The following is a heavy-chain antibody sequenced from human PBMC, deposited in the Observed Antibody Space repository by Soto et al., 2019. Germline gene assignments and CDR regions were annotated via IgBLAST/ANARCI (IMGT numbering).Heavy chain of an antibody. CDR1: GYNYPTYS. Sequence: EASVKVSCKTSGYNYPTYSITWVRQAPGQGLEWMGWISTYNHDTNYAQKFQGRLSMATDTSTSTAYMELRSLTSDDTAVYYCARDPSNTSRQKLYFDNWGQGNLVTVSS. J-gene: IGHJ4*02. CDR3: ARDPSNTSRQKLYFDN. V-gene: IGHV1-18*01. D-gene: IGHD2-2*01. CDR2: ISTYNHDT.